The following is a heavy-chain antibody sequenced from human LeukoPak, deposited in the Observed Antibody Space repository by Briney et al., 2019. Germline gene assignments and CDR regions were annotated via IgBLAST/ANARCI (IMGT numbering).Heavy chain of an antibody. CDR2: IIPILGIA. J-gene: IGHJ5*02. D-gene: IGHD6-19*01. V-gene: IGHV1-69*04. Sequence: GASVKVSCKASGGTFSSYAISWVRQAPGQGLEWMGRIIPILGIANYAQKFQGRVTITADKSTSTAYMELSSLRSEDTAVYYCARHPYSSGRYGFDPWGQGTLVTVSS. CDR1: GGTFSSYA. CDR3: ARHPYSSGRYGFDP.